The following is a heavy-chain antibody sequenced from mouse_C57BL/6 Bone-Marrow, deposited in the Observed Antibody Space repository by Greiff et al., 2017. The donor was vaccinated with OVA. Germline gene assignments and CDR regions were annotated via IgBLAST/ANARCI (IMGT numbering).Heavy chain of an antibody. CDR1: GFTFSSYA. CDR2: ISSGGDYI. V-gene: IGHV5-9-1*02. J-gene: IGHJ1*03. Sequence: EVKLMESGEGLVKPGGSLKLSCAASGFTFSSYAMSWVRQTPEKRLEWVAYISSGGDYIYYADTVKGRFTIARDNARNTLYLQMSSLKSEDTAMYYCTREHCWYFDVWGTGTTVTVSA. CDR3: TREHCWYFDV.